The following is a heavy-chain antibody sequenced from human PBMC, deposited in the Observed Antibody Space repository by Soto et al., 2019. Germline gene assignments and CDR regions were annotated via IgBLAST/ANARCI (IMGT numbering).Heavy chain of an antibody. J-gene: IGHJ3*02. CDR2: IYSGGST. CDR1: GFTVSSSY. Sequence: GGSLRLSCVASGFTVSSSYMSWVRQAPGKGLEWVSVIYSGGSTYYADSVKGRFTISRDNSKNTLYLQMNSLRAEDTAVYYCAREGSGSYSHAFDIWGQGTMVTGS. V-gene: IGHV3-66*01. D-gene: IGHD3-10*01. CDR3: AREGSGSYSHAFDI.